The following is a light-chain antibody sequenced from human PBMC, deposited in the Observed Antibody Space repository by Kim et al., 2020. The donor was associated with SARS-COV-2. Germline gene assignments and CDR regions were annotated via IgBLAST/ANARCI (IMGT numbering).Light chain of an antibody. V-gene: IGLV2-14*03. Sequence: LSTTISCTGTSSDVGGYNYVTWYQQHPGKAPKLMIYDVSNRPSGVSNRFSRSKSGNTASLTISGLQAEDEADYYCSSYTSSSTVVFGGGTQLTVL. CDR2: DVS. CDR1: SSDVGGYNY. CDR3: SSYTSSSTVV. J-gene: IGLJ2*01.